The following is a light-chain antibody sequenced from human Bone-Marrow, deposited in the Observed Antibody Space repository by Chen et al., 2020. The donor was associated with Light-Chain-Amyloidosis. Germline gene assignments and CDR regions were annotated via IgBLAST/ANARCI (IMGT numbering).Light chain of an antibody. CDR1: QSLLHSDGKTY. J-gene: IGKJ2*01. V-gene: IGKV2D-29*02. Sequence: DILMAQTPLSLSVTPGQPASISCKSSQSLLHSDGKTYLFWYLHTSGQSPQLLIYEVSHRFSGVPDRYSGSGSGTDFTRKISRVEAEDVGVYYCMQTMRLPYTFGHGTKLEIK. CDR2: EVS. CDR3: MQTMRLPYT.